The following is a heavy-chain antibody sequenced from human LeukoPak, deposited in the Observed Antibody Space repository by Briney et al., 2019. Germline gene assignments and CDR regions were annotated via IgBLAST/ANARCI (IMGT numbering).Heavy chain of an antibody. CDR2: INHSGST. J-gene: IGHJ5*02. D-gene: IGHD4-4*01. Sequence: PSETLSLTCGVYGGSFSGYYWSWIRQPPGKGLEWIGEINHSGSTSYNPSLKSRVTVSLDTSKNHFSLRLSSVTAADTAVYYCARLSHDYSNYVRWFDPWGQGTLVTVSS. V-gene: IGHV4-34*01. CDR1: GGSFSGYY. CDR3: ARLSHDYSNYVRWFDP.